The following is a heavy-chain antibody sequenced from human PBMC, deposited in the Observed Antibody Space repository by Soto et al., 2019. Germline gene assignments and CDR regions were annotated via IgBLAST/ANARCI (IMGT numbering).Heavy chain of an antibody. CDR2: IYTSGST. CDR1: GGSISSYY. V-gene: IGHV4-4*07. Sequence: QVQLQESGPGLVKPSETLSLTCTVSGGSISSYYWSWIRQPAGKGLEWIGRIYTSGSTNYNPSLKSRVTMSVDTSKNQFSLKLSSVTAADTAVYYCARDGSVARTTDFDYWGQGTLVTVSS. D-gene: IGHD6-19*01. J-gene: IGHJ4*02. CDR3: ARDGSVARTTDFDY.